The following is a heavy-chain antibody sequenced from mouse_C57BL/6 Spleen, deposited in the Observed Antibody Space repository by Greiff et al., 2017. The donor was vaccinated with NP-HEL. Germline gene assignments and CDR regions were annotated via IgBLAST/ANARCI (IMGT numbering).Heavy chain of an antibody. CDR3: ARGITTASFAY. J-gene: IGHJ3*01. V-gene: IGHV5-17*01. Sequence: EVQVVESGGGLVKPGGSLKLSCAASGFTFSDYGMHWVRQAPEKGLEWVAYISSGSSTIYYADTVKGRFTISRDNAKNTLFLQMTSLRSEDTAMYYCARGITTASFAYWGQGTLVTVSA. CDR1: GFTFSDYG. D-gene: IGHD1-1*01. CDR2: ISSGSSTI.